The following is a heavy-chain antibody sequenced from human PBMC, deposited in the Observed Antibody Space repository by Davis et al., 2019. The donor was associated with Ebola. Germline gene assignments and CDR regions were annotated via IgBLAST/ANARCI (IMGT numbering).Heavy chain of an antibody. CDR1: GFIFRTYW. V-gene: IGHV3-21*01. Sequence: GGSLRLSCSASGFIFRTYWMTWVRQAPGKGLEWVSSISSSSSYIYYADSVKGRFTISRDNAKNSLYLQMNSLRAEDTAVYYCARVRWGIGSGGSCYFDYWGQGTLVTVSS. J-gene: IGHJ4*02. CDR3: ARVRWGIGSGGSCYFDY. D-gene: IGHD2-15*01. CDR2: ISSSSSYI.